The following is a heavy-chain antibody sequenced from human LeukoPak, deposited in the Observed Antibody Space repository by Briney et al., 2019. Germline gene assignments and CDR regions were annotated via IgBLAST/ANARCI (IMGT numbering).Heavy chain of an antibody. CDR2: INHSGST. CDR1: GGSFSGYY. V-gene: IGHV4-34*01. D-gene: IGHD3-10*01. Sequence: SETLSLTCAVYGGSFSGYYWSWIRQPPGKGPEWIGEINHSGSTNYNPSLKSRVTISVDTSKNQFSLKLSSVTAADTAVYYCARDGPLWSRDYYYYYGMDVWGQGTTVTVSS. J-gene: IGHJ6*02. CDR3: ARDGPLWSRDYYYYYGMDV.